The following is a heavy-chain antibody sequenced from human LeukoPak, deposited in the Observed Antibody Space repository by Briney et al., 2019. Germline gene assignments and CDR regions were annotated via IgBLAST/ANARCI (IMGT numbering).Heavy chain of an antibody. J-gene: IGHJ4*01. Sequence: GGSLRLSCAASGFAFSLYWMTLVRQAPGKGLEWVANINPDGTKTSYADFVEGRFSISRDNAKNLLYLQMRSLRAGDTAVYYCANSPMILDGHYWGHGTLVTVSS. V-gene: IGHV3-7*01. CDR1: GFAFSLYW. CDR2: INPDGTKT. CDR3: ANSPMILDGHY. D-gene: IGHD3-22*01.